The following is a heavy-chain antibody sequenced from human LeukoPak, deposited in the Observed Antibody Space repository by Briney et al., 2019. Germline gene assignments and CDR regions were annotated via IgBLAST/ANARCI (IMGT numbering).Heavy chain of an antibody. CDR2: IYYSGST. V-gene: IGHV4-39*01. CDR1: GGSISSSSYY. CDR3: ARQKGYGSGDDAFDI. J-gene: IGHJ3*02. Sequence: PSETLSLTCTVSGGSISSSSYYWGWIRQPPGKGLEWIGSIYYSGSTYYNPSLKSRVTISVDTSKNQFSLKLSSVTAADTAVYYCARQKGYGSGDDAFDIWGQGTMVTVSS. D-gene: IGHD3-10*01.